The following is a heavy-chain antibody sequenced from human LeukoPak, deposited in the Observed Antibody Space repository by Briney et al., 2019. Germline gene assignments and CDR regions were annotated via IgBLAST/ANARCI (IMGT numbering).Heavy chain of an antibody. CDR3: ASTATAMVYFDY. V-gene: IGHV3-21*01. CDR1: GFTFSSYS. D-gene: IGHD5-18*01. J-gene: IGHJ4*02. CDR2: ISSSSSYI. Sequence: GGSLRLSCAASGFTFSSYSMNRVRQAPGKGLEWVSSISSSSSYIYYADSVKGRFTISRDNAKNSLYLQMNSLRAEDTAVYYCASTATAMVYFDYWGQGTLVTVSS.